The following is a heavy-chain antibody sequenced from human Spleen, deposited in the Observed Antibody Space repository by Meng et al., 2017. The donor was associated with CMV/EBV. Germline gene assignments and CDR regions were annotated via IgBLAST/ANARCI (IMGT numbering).Heavy chain of an antibody. Sequence: GESLKISCVGSGFTFRSYGLHWVRQAPGKGLEWVTFIRYDNTNKYYADSVKGRFTISRDNSKNTLYLHMNSLRAEDTAVYYCAKDDWEFGDYDHYCGVDVWGQGTTVTVSS. D-gene: IGHD4-17*01. CDR3: AKDDWEFGDYDHYCGVDV. J-gene: IGHJ6*02. V-gene: IGHV3-30*02. CDR1: GFTFRSYG. CDR2: IRYDNTNK.